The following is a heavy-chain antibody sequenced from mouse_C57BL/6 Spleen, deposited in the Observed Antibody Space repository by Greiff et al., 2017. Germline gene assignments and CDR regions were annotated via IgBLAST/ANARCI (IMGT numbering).Heavy chain of an antibody. CDR1: GFTFSDFY. V-gene: IGHV7-1*01. Sequence: EVQGVESGGGLVQSGRSLRLSCATSGFTFSDFYMEWVRQAPGKGLEWIAASRNKANDYTTEYSASVKGRFIVSRDTSQSILYLQMNALRAEDTAIYYCARASEGYWYFDVWGTGTTVTVSS. J-gene: IGHJ1*03. CDR2: SRNKANDYTT. CDR3: ARASEGYWYFDV.